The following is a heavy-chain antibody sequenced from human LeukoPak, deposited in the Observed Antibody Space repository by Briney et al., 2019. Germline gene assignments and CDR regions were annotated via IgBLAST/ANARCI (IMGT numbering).Heavy chain of an antibody. CDR3: AKDGRLGV. Sequence: GGTLRLSCAASGVTFSSYAMSWVRQAPGKGLEWVSAISGSGGSTYYADSVKGRFSISRDNSKNTVYLQMNSLGGEDTAVYYCAKDGRLGVWGQGTLVTVSS. CDR2: ISGSGGST. CDR1: GVTFSSYA. V-gene: IGHV3-23*01. D-gene: IGHD1-26*01. J-gene: IGHJ4*02.